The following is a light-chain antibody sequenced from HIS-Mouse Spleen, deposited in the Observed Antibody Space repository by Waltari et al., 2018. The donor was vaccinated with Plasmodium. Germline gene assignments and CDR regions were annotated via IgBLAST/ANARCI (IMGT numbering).Light chain of an antibody. CDR3: QQRSNWPPT. J-gene: IGKJ5*01. Sequence: EIVLTQPPATLSFSPGERAPLSCRASQSVSSYFAWYQQKPGQAPRLLIYDASNRATGIPARFSGSGSGTDFTLTISSLEPEDFAVYYCQQRSNWPPTFGQGTRLEIK. CDR2: DAS. CDR1: QSVSSY. V-gene: IGKV3-11*01.